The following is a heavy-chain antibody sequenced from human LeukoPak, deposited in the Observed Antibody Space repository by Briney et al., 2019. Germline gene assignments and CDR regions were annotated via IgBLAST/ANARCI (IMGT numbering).Heavy chain of an antibody. Sequence: GGSLRLSCAASGFTFSSYWMSWVRQAPGKGLEWVANIKQDGSEKYYVDSVKGRFTISRDNAKNSLYLQMNSLRAEDMAVYYCARSSGWFGKSRFDPWGQGTLVTVSS. J-gene: IGHJ5*02. CDR1: GFTFSSYW. V-gene: IGHV3-7*01. CDR2: IKQDGSEK. D-gene: IGHD3-10*01. CDR3: ARSSGWFGKSRFDP.